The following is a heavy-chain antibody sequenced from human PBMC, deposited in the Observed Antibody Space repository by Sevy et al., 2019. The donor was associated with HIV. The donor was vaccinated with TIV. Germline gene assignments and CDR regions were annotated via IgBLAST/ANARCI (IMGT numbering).Heavy chain of an antibody. CDR1: GFTFSNYW. V-gene: IGHV3-7*01. CDR3: VGYCCVNSCYSGAFDI. Sequence: GGSLRLSCPVSGFTFSNYWMSWVRQAPGKGLEWVANIEQDGSERNYVDSVKGRFTISRDNARNSLYLQMNSLRAEDTAVYYCVGYCCVNSCYSGAFDIWGQGTMVTVSS. D-gene: IGHD2-15*01. CDR2: IEQDGSER. J-gene: IGHJ3*02.